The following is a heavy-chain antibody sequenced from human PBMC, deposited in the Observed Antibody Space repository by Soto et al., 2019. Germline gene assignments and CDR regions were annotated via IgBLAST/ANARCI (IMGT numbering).Heavy chain of an antibody. V-gene: IGHV4-59*01. Sequence: QVQLQESGPGLVKPSETLSLTCTVSGGSISSYYWSWIRQPPGKGLEWIGYIYYSGSTNYNPSLKSRVTISVDTSKNQFSLKLSSVTAADTAVYYCARGGGVIAAAGRHPTEFDPWGQGTLVTVSS. CDR1: GGSISSYY. J-gene: IGHJ5*02. CDR2: IYYSGST. D-gene: IGHD6-13*01. CDR3: ARGGGVIAAAGRHPTEFDP.